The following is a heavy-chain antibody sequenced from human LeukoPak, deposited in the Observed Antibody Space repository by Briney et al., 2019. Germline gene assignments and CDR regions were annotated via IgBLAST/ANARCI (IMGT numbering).Heavy chain of an antibody. CDR2: IYSGGST. CDR1: GFTVSSNY. D-gene: IGHD3-22*01. CDR3: ARGSSLRSYYYRDYFDY. J-gene: IGHJ4*02. Sequence: GGSLRLSCAASGFTVSSNYMSWVRQAPGKGLEWVSVIYSGGSTYYADSVKGRFTISRDNSKNTLYLQMNSLRAEDTAVYYCARGSSLRSYYYRDYFDYWGQGTLVTVSS. V-gene: IGHV3-53*01.